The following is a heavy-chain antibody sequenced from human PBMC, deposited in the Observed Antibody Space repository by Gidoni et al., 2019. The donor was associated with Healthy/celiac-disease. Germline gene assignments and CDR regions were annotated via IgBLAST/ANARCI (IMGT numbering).Heavy chain of an antibody. CDR2: FDPEDGET. D-gene: IGHD3-10*01. V-gene: IGHV1-24*01. Sequence: QVQLVQSGAEVKTPGASVKVSCKVSGNTLTELAMHWVRQAPGKGLEWMGGFDPEDGETIYAQQFQGRVTMTEDTSTDTAYMELSSLRSEDTAVYSCATAGEAGGWFDPWGQGTLVTVSS. CDR3: ATAGEAGGWFDP. CDR1: GNTLTELA. J-gene: IGHJ5*02.